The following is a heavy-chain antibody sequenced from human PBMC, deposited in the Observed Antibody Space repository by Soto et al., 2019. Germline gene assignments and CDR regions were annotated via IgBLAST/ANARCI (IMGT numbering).Heavy chain of an antibody. CDR2: IWYDGSNK. CDR3: ARDARPPKYCSSTSCYWFPDAFDI. CDR1: GFTFSSYG. Sequence: GGSLRLSCAASGFTFSSYGMHWVRQAPGKGLEWVAVIWYDGSNKYYADSVKGRFTISRDNSKNTLYLQMNSLRAEDTAVYYCARDARPPKYCSSTSCYWFPDAFDIWGQGTMVTVSS. V-gene: IGHV3-33*01. D-gene: IGHD2-2*01. J-gene: IGHJ3*02.